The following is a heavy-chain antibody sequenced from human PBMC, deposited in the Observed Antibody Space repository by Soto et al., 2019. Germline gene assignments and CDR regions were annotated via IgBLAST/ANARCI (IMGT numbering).Heavy chain of an antibody. J-gene: IGHJ3*02. Sequence: QVQLVQSGAEVKKPGASVKVSCKASGYTFTSYAMHWVRQAPGQRLEWMGWINAGNGNTKYSQKFQGRVTITRNTSASTAYMELSSLRFEDTAVYYCARGIDEGAFDIWGQGTMVTVSS. CDR2: INAGNGNT. D-gene: IGHD3-10*01. CDR1: GYTFTSYA. V-gene: IGHV1-3*01. CDR3: ARGIDEGAFDI.